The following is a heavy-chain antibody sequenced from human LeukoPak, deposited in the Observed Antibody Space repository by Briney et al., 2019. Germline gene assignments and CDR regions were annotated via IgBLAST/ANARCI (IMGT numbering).Heavy chain of an antibody. D-gene: IGHD6-19*01. J-gene: IGHJ5*02. CDR2: TDPSDSYT. V-gene: IGHV5-10-1*01. CDR3: ARLGYSSGASRDNNWFDP. Sequence: GESLKISCKGSGYSFTSYWISWVRQMPGKGLEWMGRTDPSDSYTNYSPSFQGHVTISADKSISTAYLQRSSLKASDTAMYYCARLGYSSGASRDNNWFDPWGQGTLVTVSS. CDR1: GYSFTSYW.